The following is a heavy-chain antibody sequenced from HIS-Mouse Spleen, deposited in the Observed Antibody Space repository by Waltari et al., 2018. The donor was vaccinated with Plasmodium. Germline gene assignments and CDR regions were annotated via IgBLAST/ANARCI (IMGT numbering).Heavy chain of an antibody. D-gene: IGHD6-13*01. CDR2: ISYDGSNK. Sequence: QVQLVESGGGVVQPGRSLRLSCAASGFTFSSYGMHWFLQAPGKGLEWVAVISYDGSNKYYADSVKGRFTISRDNSKNTLYLQMNSLRAEDTAVYYCAKDRRSSSWYVDYWGQGTLVTVSS. CDR3: AKDRRSSSWYVDY. V-gene: IGHV3-30*18. J-gene: IGHJ4*02. CDR1: GFTFSSYG.